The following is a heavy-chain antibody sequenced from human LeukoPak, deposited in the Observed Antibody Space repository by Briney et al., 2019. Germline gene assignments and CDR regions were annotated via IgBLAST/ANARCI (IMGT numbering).Heavy chain of an antibody. CDR2: ISSSSTI. V-gene: IGHV3-48*04. D-gene: IGHD2-2*01. CDR1: GFTFSSYA. J-gene: IGHJ4*02. CDR3: ARVRGCSSTSCYGEFDY. Sequence: PGRSLRLSCAASGFTFSSYAMHWVRQAPGKGLEWVSYISSSSTIYYADSVKGRFTISRDNAKNSLYLQMNSLRAEDTAVYYCARVRGCSSTSCYGEFDYWGQGTLVTVSS.